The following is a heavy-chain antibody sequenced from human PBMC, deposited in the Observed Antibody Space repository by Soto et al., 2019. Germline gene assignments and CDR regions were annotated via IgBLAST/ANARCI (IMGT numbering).Heavy chain of an antibody. CDR1: GFTFDHYW. J-gene: IGHJ4*02. CDR3: ARCGSENDY. Sequence: EVQLVESGGGLVQPGESLRLSCAASGFTFDHYWMTWVHQAPGKGLEWVANIKEDGSEKNYVDSVKGRFTISRDNAKNSLYLQMNSLRAEDTATYYCARCGSENDYWGQGTLVTVSS. D-gene: IGHD5-12*01. CDR2: IKEDGSEK. V-gene: IGHV3-7*03.